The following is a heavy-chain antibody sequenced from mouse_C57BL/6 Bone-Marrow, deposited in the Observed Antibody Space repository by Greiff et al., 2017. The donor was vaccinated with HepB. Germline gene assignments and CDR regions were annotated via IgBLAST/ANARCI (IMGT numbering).Heavy chain of an antibody. Sequence: EVKLMESGGGLVKPGGSLKLSCAASGFTFSDYGMHWVRQAPEKGLEWVAYISSGSSTIYYADTVKGRFTISRDNAKNTLFLQMTSLRSEDTAMYYCAIAYYSNYVGYWGQGTTLTVSS. CDR2: ISSGSSTI. D-gene: IGHD2-5*01. J-gene: IGHJ2*01. V-gene: IGHV5-17*01. CDR1: GFTFSDYG. CDR3: AIAYYSNYVGY.